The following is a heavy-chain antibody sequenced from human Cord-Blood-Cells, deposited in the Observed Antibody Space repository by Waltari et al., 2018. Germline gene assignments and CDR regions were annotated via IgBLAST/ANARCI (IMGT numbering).Heavy chain of an antibody. CDR1: GYTLTELS. CDR3: ATVEKGRELLPADGFDP. D-gene: IGHD1-26*01. V-gene: IGHV1-24*01. CDR2: VDPEDGET. J-gene: IGHJ5*02. Sequence: QVQLVQSGAEVKKPGASVKVSCKVSGYTLTELSMHWVRQAPGKGLEWMGGVDPEDGETIDAQKFQGRVTMTEDTSTDTAYMELSSLRSEVTAVYYCATVEKGRELLPADGFDPWGQGTLVTVSS.